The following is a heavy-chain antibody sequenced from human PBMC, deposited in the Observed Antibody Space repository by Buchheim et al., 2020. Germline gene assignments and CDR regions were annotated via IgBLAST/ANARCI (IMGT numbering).Heavy chain of an antibody. CDR1: GGSISSGGYS. D-gene: IGHD5-12*01. CDR3: ARGGGYINRDY. J-gene: IGHJ4*02. V-gene: IGHV4-30-4*07. CDR2: IYYSGST. Sequence: QVQLQESGPGLVKPSPTLSLTCAVSGGSISSGGYSWIWIRQPPGKGREWIGYIYYSGSTYYNPSLKSRVTISVDTSKNQFSLKLSSVTAADTAVYYCARGGGYINRDYWGQGTL.